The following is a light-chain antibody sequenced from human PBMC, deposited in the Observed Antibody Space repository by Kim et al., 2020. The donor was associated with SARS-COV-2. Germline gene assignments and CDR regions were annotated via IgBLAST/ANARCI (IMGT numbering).Light chain of an antibody. CDR3: QQRSRWVT. CDR2: DAS. CDR1: QSVARY. J-gene: IGKJ4*01. Sequence: PGERATLSCRASQSVARYLAWYQQKPGQAPRLLIYDASTRATGVPARFSGSGSGTDYTLTITSLEPEDSAVYYCQQRSRWVTFGGGTKVDIK. V-gene: IGKV3-11*01.